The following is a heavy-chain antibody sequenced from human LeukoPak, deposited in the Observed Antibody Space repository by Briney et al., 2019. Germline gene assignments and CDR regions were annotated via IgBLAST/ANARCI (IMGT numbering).Heavy chain of an antibody. CDR1: GFTFSSYG. Sequence: GRSLRLSCAASGFTFSSYGMHWVRQAPGKGLEGVAVIWYDGSNKYYADSVKGRFTISRDNSKNTLYLQMNSLRAEDTAVYYCAREPYIVVVVAATDYWGQGTLVTVSS. J-gene: IGHJ4*02. CDR3: AREPYIVVVVAATDY. D-gene: IGHD2-15*01. V-gene: IGHV3-33*01. CDR2: IWYDGSNK.